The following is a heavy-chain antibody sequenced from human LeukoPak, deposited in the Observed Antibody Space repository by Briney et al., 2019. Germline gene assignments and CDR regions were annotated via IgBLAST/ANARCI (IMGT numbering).Heavy chain of an antibody. CDR1: GFTFSSYA. J-gene: IGHJ6*02. CDR2: ISGSGGST. CDR3: AKGGQLAHYYYGMDV. D-gene: IGHD6-6*01. V-gene: IGHV3-23*01. Sequence: GGSLRLSCAASGFTFSSYAMSWVRQAPGKGLEWVSVISGSGGSTYYADSVKGRFTISRGNSKNTLYLQMNSLRAEDTAVYYCAKGGQLAHYYYGMDVWGQGTTVTVSS.